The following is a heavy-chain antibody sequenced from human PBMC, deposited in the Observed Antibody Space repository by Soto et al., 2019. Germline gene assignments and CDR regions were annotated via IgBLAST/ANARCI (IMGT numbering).Heavy chain of an antibody. Sequence: LRLSCAASGFTFSSYAMSWVRQAPGKGLQWVSAITGTGGVTYYADSLKGRFTISRDNSKNTLYLQMNSLRVDDTAVYYCARGSGDGNRGYYNGLDVWGQGTTVTVSS. D-gene: IGHD2-21*01. CDR1: GFTFSSYA. J-gene: IGHJ6*02. CDR2: ITGTGGVT. CDR3: ARGSGDGNRGYYNGLDV. V-gene: IGHV3-23*01.